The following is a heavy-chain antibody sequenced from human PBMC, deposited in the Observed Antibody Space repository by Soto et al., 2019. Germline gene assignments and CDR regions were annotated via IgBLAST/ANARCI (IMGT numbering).Heavy chain of an antibody. D-gene: IGHD5-18*01. V-gene: IGHV3-30*18. CDR1: GFTLSSYG. CDR2: ISYDGSNK. CDR3: AKAYVGYGFDY. Sequence: PGGSLRLSCAASGFTLSSYGMHWVRQAPGKGLEWVAVISYDGSNKYYADSVKGRFTISRDNSKNTLYLQMNSLRAEDTAVYYCAKAYVGYGFDYRGRGTLVTVSS. J-gene: IGHJ4*02.